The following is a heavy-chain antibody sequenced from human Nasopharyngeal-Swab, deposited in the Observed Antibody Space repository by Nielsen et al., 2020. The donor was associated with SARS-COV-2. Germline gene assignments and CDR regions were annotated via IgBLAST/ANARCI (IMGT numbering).Heavy chain of an antibody. CDR3: AKDKYGGGTLNWFDP. CDR2: ISYDGSNK. J-gene: IGHJ5*02. D-gene: IGHD1-1*01. V-gene: IGHV3-30-3*02. Sequence: VRQAPGKGLEWVAVISYDGSNKYYADSVKGRFTISRDNAKNSLYLQMNSLRAEDTALYYCAKDKYGGGTLNWFDPWGQGTLVTVSS.